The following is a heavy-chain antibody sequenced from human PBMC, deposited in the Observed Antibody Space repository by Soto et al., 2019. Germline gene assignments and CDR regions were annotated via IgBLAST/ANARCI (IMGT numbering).Heavy chain of an antibody. CDR3: ARDLEYYDSSGYYFGYGMDV. CDR1: GFTFSSYG. CDR2: IWYDGSNK. J-gene: IGHJ6*02. V-gene: IGHV3-33*01. Sequence: PGGSLRLSCAASGFTFSSYGMHWVRQAPGKGLEWVAVIWYDGSNKYYADSVKGRFTISRDNSKNTLYLQMNSLRAEDTAVYYCARDLEYYDSSGYYFGYGMDVWGQGTTVTVS. D-gene: IGHD3-22*01.